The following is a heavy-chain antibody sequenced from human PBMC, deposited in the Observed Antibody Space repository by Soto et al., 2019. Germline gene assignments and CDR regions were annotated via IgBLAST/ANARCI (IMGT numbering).Heavy chain of an antibody. D-gene: IGHD6-19*01. Sequence: SETLSLTCTVSGGSISSYYWSWIRQPPGKGLEWIGYIYYSGSTNYNPSLKSRVTISVDTSMNQFSLKLSSVTAADTAVYYCARTSSGWYGNFDYWGQGTLVTVSS. J-gene: IGHJ4*02. CDR1: GGSISSYY. V-gene: IGHV4-59*01. CDR3: ARTSSGWYGNFDY. CDR2: IYYSGST.